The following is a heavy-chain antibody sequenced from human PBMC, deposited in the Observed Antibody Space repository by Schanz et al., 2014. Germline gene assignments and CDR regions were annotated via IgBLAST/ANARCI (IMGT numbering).Heavy chain of an antibody. J-gene: IGHJ6*03. V-gene: IGHV3-30-3*01. CDR3: AGENSRGSDPAVTYYIDV. D-gene: IGHD3-22*01. Sequence: VHLEESGGGVVQPGRSLRLSCAASGFTFHTYDMHWVRQAPGKGLEWVTQISHDGHRDFYADSVKGRFTVSRDNNWKRGELQKNMEMNDDTTKYHGAGENSRGSDPAVTYYIDVWGKGTTXTVSS. CDR2: ISHDGHRD. CDR1: GFTFHTYD.